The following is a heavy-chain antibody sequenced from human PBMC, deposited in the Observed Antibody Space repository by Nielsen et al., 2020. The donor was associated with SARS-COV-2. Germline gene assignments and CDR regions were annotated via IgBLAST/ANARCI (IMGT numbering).Heavy chain of an antibody. V-gene: IGHV3-9*01. Sequence: SLKISCAASGFSFNEYAMYWVRQAPGKGLEWVSGISRDSGSIDYVDSVKGRFTISRDNAKNSLYLQMNNLRAEDTAVYYCARVSDSMDVWGKGTTVTVSS. CDR2: ISRDSGSI. CDR1: GFSFNEYA. J-gene: IGHJ6*03. CDR3: ARVSDSMDV.